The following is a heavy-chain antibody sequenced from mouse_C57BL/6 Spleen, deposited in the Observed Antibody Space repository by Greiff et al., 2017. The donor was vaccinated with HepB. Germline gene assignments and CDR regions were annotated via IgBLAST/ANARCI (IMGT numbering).Heavy chain of an antibody. CDR3: ARALYYSGSSWFAY. V-gene: IGHV1-55*01. J-gene: IGHJ3*01. CDR1: GYTFTSYW. Sequence: QVQLQQPGAELVKPGASVKMSCKASGYTFTSYWITWVKQRPGQGLEWIGDIYPGSGSTNYNEKFKSKATLTVDTSSSTAYMQLSSLTSEDSAVYYCARALYYSGSSWFAYWGQGTLVTVSA. CDR2: IYPGSGST. D-gene: IGHD1-1*01.